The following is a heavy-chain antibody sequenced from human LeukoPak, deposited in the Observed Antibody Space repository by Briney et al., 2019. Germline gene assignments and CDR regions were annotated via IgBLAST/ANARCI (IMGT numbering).Heavy chain of an antibody. J-gene: IGHJ4*02. CDR1: GFTFSSYA. D-gene: IGHD3-10*01. CDR2: ISGSGGSI. CDR3: AKELVRGVIPRSGFDY. V-gene: IGHV3-23*01. Sequence: PGGSLTLSCAASGFTFSSYAMSWVRQPPGKGLEWVSGISGSGGSIDYADSVKGGLTISRDSSKNTLYLQMNSLRVEDTAIYYCAKELVRGVIPRSGFDYWGQGTLVTVSS.